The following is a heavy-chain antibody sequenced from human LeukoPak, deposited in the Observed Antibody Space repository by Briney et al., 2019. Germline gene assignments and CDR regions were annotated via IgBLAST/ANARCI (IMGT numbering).Heavy chain of an antibody. CDR2: IYYSGSK. CDR3: ARDSGDILTGYQMWAFDI. Sequence: AEPLSLTCTVSGGSIGSYYWSWIRQPPGKGLEWIGYIYYSGSKNYNPSLKSRVTISVDTSKNQFSLKLSSVTAAETAVYYWARDSGDILTGYQMWAFDIWGQGTMVTVSS. CDR1: GGSIGSYY. D-gene: IGHD3-9*01. V-gene: IGHV4-59*01. J-gene: IGHJ3*02.